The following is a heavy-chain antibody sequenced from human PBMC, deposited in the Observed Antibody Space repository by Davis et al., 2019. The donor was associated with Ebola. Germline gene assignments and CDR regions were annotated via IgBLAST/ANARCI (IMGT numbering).Heavy chain of an antibody. CDR3: ATPTTKGFDY. J-gene: IGHJ4*02. CDR1: GYTFTSYA. V-gene: IGHV1-3*01. D-gene: IGHD1-14*01. Sequence: AASVKVSCKASGYTFTSYAMHWVRQAPGQRLEWMGWINAGNGNTKYSQKFQGRVTITRDTSTSTAYMEVGSLRSDDTAVYYCATPTTKGFDYWGQGTLVTVSS. CDR2: INAGNGNT.